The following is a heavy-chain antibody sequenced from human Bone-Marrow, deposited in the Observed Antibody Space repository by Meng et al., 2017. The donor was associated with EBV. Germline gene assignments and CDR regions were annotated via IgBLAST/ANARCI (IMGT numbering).Heavy chain of an antibody. CDR3: ARNLYGDGMRDY. Sequence: QVRVVQPGAGVRRPGASGKVSCKGSGYTFSIFDINWLLQATGQGLEWMGWRSPDSGKTGYADKFQGRVTLTRDTSINTAYLELSSLTSEDTAVYYCARNLYGDGMRDYWGQGTLVTVSS. CDR2: RSPDSGKT. V-gene: IGHV1-8*01. CDR1: GYTFSIFD. D-gene: IGHD2-21*02. J-gene: IGHJ4*02.